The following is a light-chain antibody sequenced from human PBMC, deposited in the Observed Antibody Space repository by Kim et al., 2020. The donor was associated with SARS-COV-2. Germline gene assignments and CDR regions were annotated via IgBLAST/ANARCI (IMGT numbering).Light chain of an antibody. CDR3: QQSYSTPGR. J-gene: IGKJ2*03. Sequence: DIQMTQSPSSLSASVGDRVTITCRASQSISSYLNWYQQKPGKAPKLLIYAASSLQSGVPSRFSGSGSGTDFTLTISSLQPEDFATYYCQQSYSTPGRFGQGTKLEI. V-gene: IGKV1-39*01. CDR1: QSISSY. CDR2: AAS.